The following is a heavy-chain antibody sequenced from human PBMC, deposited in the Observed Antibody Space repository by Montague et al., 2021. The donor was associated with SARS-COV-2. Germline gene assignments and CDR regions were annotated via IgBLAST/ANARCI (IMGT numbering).Heavy chain of an antibody. D-gene: IGHD1-26*01. V-gene: IGHV3-66*01. CDR3: AKGGTSYFYGMDV. CDR1: GLTVSRNY. CDR2: IFGGGST. Sequence: SLRLSCAASGLTVSRNYMGWVRQAPGKGLEWVSVIFGGGSTNYADSVKGRFTISRDISQNTLYLQMNSLRAEDMAVYYCAKGGTSYFYGMDVWGQGTTVAVSS. J-gene: IGHJ6*02.